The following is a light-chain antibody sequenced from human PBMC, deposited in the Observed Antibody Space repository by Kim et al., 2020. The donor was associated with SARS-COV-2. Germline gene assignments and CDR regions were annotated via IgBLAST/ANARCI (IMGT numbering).Light chain of an antibody. Sequence: ASVGDRVTITCRASQSINNHLSWYQQKPTKAPKLLIYAASNLQSGVPSRFSGSGSGTDFTLTISSLQTEDFATYFCQQLYNYPSTFGQGTQLEIK. CDR1: QSINNH. CDR3: QQLYNYPST. CDR2: AAS. V-gene: IGKV1-9*01. J-gene: IGKJ5*01.